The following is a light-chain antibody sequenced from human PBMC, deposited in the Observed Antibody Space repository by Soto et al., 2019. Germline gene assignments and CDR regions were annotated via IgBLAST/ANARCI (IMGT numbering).Light chain of an antibody. V-gene: IGLV2-23*02. Sequence: QSALTQPASVSGSPGQSITISCTGTSSDVGSYNFVSWYQQHPGKAPKLMIYEVIRRPSGVSNRFSGSKSGNTASLTISGLQAEDEADYYCCSYAGSSTPYVFGTGTKV. CDR3: CSYAGSSTPYV. J-gene: IGLJ1*01. CDR1: SSDVGSYNF. CDR2: EVI.